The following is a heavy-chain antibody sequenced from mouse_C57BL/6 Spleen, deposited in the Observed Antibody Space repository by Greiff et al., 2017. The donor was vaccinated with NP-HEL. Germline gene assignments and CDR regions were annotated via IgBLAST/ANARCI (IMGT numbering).Heavy chain of an antibody. Sequence: QVQLQQSGAELAKPGASVKLSCKASGYTFTSYWMHWVKQRPGQGLEWIGYINPSSGYTKYNQKFKDKATLTADKSSSPAYMQLSSLTYEDSAVYYCAREFITTVRYFDYWGQGTTLTVSS. D-gene: IGHD1-1*01. CDR3: AREFITTVRYFDY. CDR2: INPSSGYT. V-gene: IGHV1-7*01. CDR1: GYTFTSYW. J-gene: IGHJ2*01.